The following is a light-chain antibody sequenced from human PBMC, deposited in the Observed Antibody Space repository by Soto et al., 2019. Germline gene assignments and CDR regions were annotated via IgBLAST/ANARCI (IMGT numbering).Light chain of an antibody. J-gene: IGLJ2*01. CDR3: QSYYSSLSGFYVV. CDR1: SSNIGAGYD. V-gene: IGLV1-40*01. CDR2: GNS. Sequence: QSVLTQPPSVSGAPGQRVTISCTGSSSNIGAGYDVHWYQQLPGTAPKLLIYGNSNRPSGVPDRFSGSKSGTSASLAITGLQAEDEADYYCQSYYSSLSGFYVVFGGGTKLTVL.